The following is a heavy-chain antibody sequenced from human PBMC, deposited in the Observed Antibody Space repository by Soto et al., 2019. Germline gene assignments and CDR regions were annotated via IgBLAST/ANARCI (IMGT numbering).Heavy chain of an antibody. D-gene: IGHD6-6*01. CDR2: ISAYNGNT. Sequence: SLKVYCKSSGYTYTIYGISWVRQKPGQGLEWMGWISAYNGNTNYAQKLQGRVTMTTDTSTSTAYMELRSLRSDDTAVYYCVRGQLVRTGWFDPWGQGTLVPGFS. CDR3: VRGQLVRTGWFDP. V-gene: IGHV1-18*01. CDR1: GYTYTIYG. J-gene: IGHJ5*02.